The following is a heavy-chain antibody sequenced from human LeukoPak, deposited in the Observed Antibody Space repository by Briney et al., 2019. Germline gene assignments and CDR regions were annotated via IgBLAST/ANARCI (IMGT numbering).Heavy chain of an antibody. CDR3: ARDNSIGGRGWWFDP. Sequence: ASVKVSCKASGYIFTNYYMHWVRQAPGQGLEWMGLINPSGGSTNYAEKFQGRVIMTRDMSTTTDYMELSSLSYEDTAVYYCARDNSIGGRGWWFDPWGQGTLVTVSS. CDR1: GYIFTNYY. D-gene: IGHD4-23*01. V-gene: IGHV1-46*01. J-gene: IGHJ5*02. CDR2: INPSGGST.